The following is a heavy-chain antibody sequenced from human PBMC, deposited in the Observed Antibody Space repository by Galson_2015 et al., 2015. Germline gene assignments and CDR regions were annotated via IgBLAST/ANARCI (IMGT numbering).Heavy chain of an antibody. CDR2: IRSKAYGGTT. J-gene: IGHJ5*02. V-gene: IGHV3-49*03. Sequence: SLRLSCAASGFTFGDYAMSWFRQTPGKGLEWVGFIRSKAYGGTTEYAASVKGRFTISRDDSKSIAYLQMNSLKTEDTAVYYCTRALMITFGGVIEWFDPWGQGTLVTVSS. CDR3: TRALMITFGGVIEWFDP. D-gene: IGHD3-16*01. CDR1: GFTFGDYA.